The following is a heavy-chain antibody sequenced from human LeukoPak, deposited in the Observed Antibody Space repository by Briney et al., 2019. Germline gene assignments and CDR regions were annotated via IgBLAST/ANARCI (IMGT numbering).Heavy chain of an antibody. CDR2: IDGISKAI. J-gene: IGHJ4*02. Sequence: GGSLRLSCAASGFTFDPYSMNWVRQAPGKGLEWVSSIDGISKAIHYAESVKGRFTVSRDNAKNSLYLQMNSLRAEDTAVYYCARLRGSSGWYYFDSWGQGTLVTVSS. CDR3: ARLRGSSGWYYFDS. D-gene: IGHD6-19*01. V-gene: IGHV3-21*01. CDR1: GFTFDPYS.